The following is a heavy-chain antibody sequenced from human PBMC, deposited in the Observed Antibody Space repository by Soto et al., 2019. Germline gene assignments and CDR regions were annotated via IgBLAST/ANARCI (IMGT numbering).Heavy chain of an antibody. V-gene: IGHV1-3*01. CDR3: ASPSYGSGSFY. J-gene: IGHJ4*02. CDR2: INAGNGNT. Sequence: QVQLVQSGAEVKKPGASVKVSCKASGYTFSSYLLHWVRQAPGQRLEWMGWINAGNGNTKYSQKFQGRVTLTRDTSASTAYMGLSSLRSEDTAVYYCASPSYGSGSFYWGQGTLVTVSS. D-gene: IGHD3-10*01. CDR1: GYTFSSYL.